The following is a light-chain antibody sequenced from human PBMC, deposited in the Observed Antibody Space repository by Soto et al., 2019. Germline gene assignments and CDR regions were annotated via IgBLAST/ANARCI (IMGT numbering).Light chain of an antibody. J-gene: IGLJ1*01. V-gene: IGLV2-11*01. CDR3: CSYAGSYTFYV. CDR2: DVS. Sequence: QSVLTQPRSVSGSPGQSVTISCTGTSSDVGGYNYVSWYQQHPGKAPKLMIYDVSKRPSGVPVRFSGSKSGNTASLTIFGLQAEDEADYYCCSYAGSYTFYVFGTGTKVTVL. CDR1: SSDVGGYNY.